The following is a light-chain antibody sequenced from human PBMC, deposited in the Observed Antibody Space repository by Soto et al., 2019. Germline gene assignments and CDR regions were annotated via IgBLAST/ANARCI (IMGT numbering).Light chain of an antibody. CDR2: GNS. Sequence: QAVVTQPPSVSGAPGQRVTISCTGSSSNNGAGYDVHWYQQLPGTAPKLLIYGNSNRPSGVPDRFSGSKSGTSASLAITGLQAEDEADYYCQSYDSSLSGAVFGGGTQLTVL. CDR1: SSNNGAGYD. J-gene: IGLJ7*01. V-gene: IGLV1-40*01. CDR3: QSYDSSLSGAV.